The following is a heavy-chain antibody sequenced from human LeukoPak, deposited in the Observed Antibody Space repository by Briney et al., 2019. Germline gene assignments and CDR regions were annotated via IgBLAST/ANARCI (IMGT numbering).Heavy chain of an antibody. J-gene: IGHJ4*02. Sequence: SETLSLTCTVSGGSISSYYWSWIRQHPGKGLEWIGYIYYTGSTYYNPSLKSRINISVDTSKNQFSLKLSSVTAADTAVYYCARLSCGSTSCPLDCWGQGTLVTVSS. CDR1: GGSISSYY. CDR2: IYYTGST. D-gene: IGHD2-2*01. V-gene: IGHV4-59*06. CDR3: ARLSCGSTSCPLDC.